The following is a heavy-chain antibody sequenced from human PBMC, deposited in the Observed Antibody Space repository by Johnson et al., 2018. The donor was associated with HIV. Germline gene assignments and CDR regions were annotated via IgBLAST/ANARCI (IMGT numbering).Heavy chain of an antibody. J-gene: IGHJ3*02. Sequence: QVLLVESGGGVVQPGRSLRLSCAASGFTFSSYGMHWVRQAPGKGLEWVAVIWYDGSNKYYADSVKGRFTISRDNSENTLYLQMNSLKAEDTAVYYCASISLGAFDIWGQGTLVTVSS. V-gene: IGHV3-33*01. CDR3: ASISLGAFDI. CDR1: GFTFSSYG. CDR2: IWYDGSNK.